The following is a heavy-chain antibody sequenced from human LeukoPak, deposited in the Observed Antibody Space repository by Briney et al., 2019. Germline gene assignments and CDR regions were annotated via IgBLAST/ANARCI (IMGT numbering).Heavy chain of an antibody. CDR1: GYTFTNYY. V-gene: IGHV1-46*01. Sequence: ASVKVSCKASGYTFTNYYIHWVRQAPGQGLEWMGIINPSGGSTSYAQKFQGRVTMTRDTSTTTVYMQLSSLRSEDTAVYYCAREVVEAETFFDYWGQGTLVTVSS. CDR2: INPSGGST. CDR3: AREVVEAETFFDY. J-gene: IGHJ4*02. D-gene: IGHD2-15*01.